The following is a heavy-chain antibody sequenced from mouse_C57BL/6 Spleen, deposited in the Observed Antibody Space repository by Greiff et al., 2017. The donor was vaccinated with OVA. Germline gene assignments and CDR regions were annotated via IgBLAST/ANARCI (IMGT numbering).Heavy chain of an antibody. Sequence: VKVVESGPELVKPGASVKISCKASGYAFSSSWMNWVKQRPGKGLEWIGRIYPGDGDTNYNGKFKGKATLTADKSSSTAYMQLSSLTSEDSAVYFCAETAQATGFAYWGQGTLVTVSA. V-gene: IGHV1-82*01. D-gene: IGHD3-2*02. CDR1: GYAFSSSW. J-gene: IGHJ3*01. CDR3: AETAQATGFAY. CDR2: IYPGDGDT.